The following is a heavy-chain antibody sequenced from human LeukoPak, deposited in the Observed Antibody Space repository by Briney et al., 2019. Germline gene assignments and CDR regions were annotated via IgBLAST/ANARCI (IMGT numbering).Heavy chain of an antibody. J-gene: IGHJ4*02. Sequence: ASVKVSCKASGYTFTGYYMHWVRQAPGQGLEWMGWINPNSGGTNYAQKFQGTVTMTRDTSISTAYMELSRLRSDDTAVYYCARDLRVAGTRYFDYWGQGTLVTVSS. V-gene: IGHV1-2*02. CDR3: ARDLRVAGTRYFDY. CDR2: INPNSGGT. D-gene: IGHD6-19*01. CDR1: GYTFTGYY.